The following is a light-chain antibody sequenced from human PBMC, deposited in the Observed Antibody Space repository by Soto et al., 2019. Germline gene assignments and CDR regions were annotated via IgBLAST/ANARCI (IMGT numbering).Light chain of an antibody. CDR2: GAS. CDR3: QQTYSAPRT. J-gene: IGKJ1*01. CDR1: QSITIY. Sequence: DIQMTQSPSSLSASVGDRVTISCRASQSITIYLNWYQQTPGKAPRLLIYGASTLQTGVPSRFSGRGSMTDFTLTISNLQPEELATYYCQQTYSAPRTFGPGAKVDIK. V-gene: IGKV1-39*01.